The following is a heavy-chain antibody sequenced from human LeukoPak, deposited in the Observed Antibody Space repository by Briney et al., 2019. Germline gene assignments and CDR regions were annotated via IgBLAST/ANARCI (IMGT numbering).Heavy chain of an antibody. CDR3: ARVMLEYYYDSSGDY. CDR1: GYTFSNYG. CDR2: IRGDNGNT. Sequence: RRASVKVSCKASGYTFSNYGISWVRQAPGQGLEWVGWIRGDNGNTNYAQKFQGRVTMTTETSTSTAYMELRSLRSDDTAVYYCARVMLEYYYDSSGDYWGQGTLVTVSS. J-gene: IGHJ4*02. V-gene: IGHV1-18*01. D-gene: IGHD3-22*01.